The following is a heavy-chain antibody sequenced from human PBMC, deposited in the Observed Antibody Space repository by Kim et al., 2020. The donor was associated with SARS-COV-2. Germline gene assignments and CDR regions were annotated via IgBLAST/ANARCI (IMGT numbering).Heavy chain of an antibody. J-gene: IGHJ4*02. D-gene: IGHD1-1*01. Sequence: GESLKISCKGSGYSFTSYWISWVRQMPGKGLEWMGRIDPSDSYTNYSPSFQGHVTISADKSISTAYLQWSSLKASDTAMYYCARHNTGTTPDPDYWGQGTLVTVSS. CDR1: GYSFTSYW. CDR3: ARHNTGTTPDPDY. V-gene: IGHV5-10-1*01. CDR2: IDPSDSYT.